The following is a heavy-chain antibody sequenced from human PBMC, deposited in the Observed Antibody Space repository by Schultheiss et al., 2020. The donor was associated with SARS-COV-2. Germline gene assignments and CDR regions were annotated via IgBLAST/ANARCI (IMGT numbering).Heavy chain of an antibody. D-gene: IGHD3-3*01. CDR3: ARGNDFVYFFDS. Sequence: SQTLSLTCAVYGGSFSGYYWSWIRQPPGKGLEWIGEIYHSGSTNNNPSLKSRVTMSIDMSRSQFSLKLTSLTAADTAIYYCARGNDFVYFFDSWGQGTLVTVSS. CDR2: IYHSGST. J-gene: IGHJ4*02. CDR1: GGSFSGYY. V-gene: IGHV4-34*01.